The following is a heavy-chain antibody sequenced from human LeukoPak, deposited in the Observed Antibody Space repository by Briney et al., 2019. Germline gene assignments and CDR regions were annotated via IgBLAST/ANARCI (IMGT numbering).Heavy chain of an antibody. Sequence: GGSLRLSCAASGFTFSSYSMNWVRQAPGKGLEWVSSISSSSSYIYYADSVKGRFTISRDNAKNSLYLQMNSLRAEDTAVYHCASISSGWYWDYWGXGTLVTVSS. V-gene: IGHV3-21*01. CDR1: GFTFSSYS. J-gene: IGHJ4*02. CDR3: ASISSGWYWDY. CDR2: ISSSSSYI. D-gene: IGHD6-19*01.